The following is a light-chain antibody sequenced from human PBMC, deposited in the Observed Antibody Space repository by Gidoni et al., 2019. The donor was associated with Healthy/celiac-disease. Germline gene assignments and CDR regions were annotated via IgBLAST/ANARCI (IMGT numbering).Light chain of an antibody. V-gene: IGLV3-21*04. J-gene: IGLJ2*01. CDR2: YDS. Sequence: PGKTARITCGGNNIGSKSVHWYQQKPGQAPGLVIYYDSDRPSGIPERFSGSNSGNTATLTISRVEAGDEADYYCQVWDSSSDHPGVFGGGTKLTVL. CDR1: NIGSKS. CDR3: QVWDSSSDHPGV.